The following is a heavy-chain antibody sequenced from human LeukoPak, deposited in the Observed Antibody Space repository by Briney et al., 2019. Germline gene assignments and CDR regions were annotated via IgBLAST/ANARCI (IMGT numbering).Heavy chain of an antibody. V-gene: IGHV3-33*06. CDR2: IWYDGSNK. CDR3: AKAGVGWELLCDY. CDR1: GFTFSSYG. Sequence: GGSLRLSCAVSGFTFSSYGMHWVRQAPGKGLEWVAVIWYDGSNKYYADSVKGRFTISRDNSKNTLYLQMNSLRAEDTAVYYCAKAGVGWELLCDYWGRGTLVTVSS. D-gene: IGHD1-26*01. J-gene: IGHJ4*02.